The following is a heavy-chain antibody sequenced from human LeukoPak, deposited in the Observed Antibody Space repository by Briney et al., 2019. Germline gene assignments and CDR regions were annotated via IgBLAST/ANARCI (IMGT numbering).Heavy chain of an antibody. CDR1: GGSIRNYY. CDR3: ARRVAGSGYRDY. D-gene: IGHD3-22*01. CDR2: VSNSGST. Sequence: PSETLSLTCSVSGGSIRNYYWTWIRQPPGKGLEWIGHVSNSGSTKYNPSLKSRVTISIDTSKNQFSLRLSSVTAADTAVYYCARRVAGSGYRDYWGQGTLVTVSS. V-gene: IGHV4-59*08. J-gene: IGHJ4*02.